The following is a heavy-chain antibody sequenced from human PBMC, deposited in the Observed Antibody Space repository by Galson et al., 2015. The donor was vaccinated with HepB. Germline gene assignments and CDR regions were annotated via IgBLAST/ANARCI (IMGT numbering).Heavy chain of an antibody. V-gene: IGHV3-21*01. J-gene: IGHJ4*02. CDR1: GFTFSSYS. CDR3: ARDATGAGGRTYYYDSSGYWEGYYVDY. D-gene: IGHD3-22*01. CDR2: ISSSSSYI. Sequence: LRLSCAASGFTFSSYSMNWVRQAPGKGLEWVSSISSSSSYIYYADSVKGRFTISRDNAKNSLYLQMNSLRAEDTAVYYCARDATGAGGRTYYYDSSGYWEGYYVDYWGQGTLVTVSS.